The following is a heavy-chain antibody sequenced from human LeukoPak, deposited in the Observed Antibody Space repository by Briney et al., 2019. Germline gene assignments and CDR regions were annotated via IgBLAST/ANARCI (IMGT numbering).Heavy chain of an antibody. CDR3: ARHIYYDSTPDY. V-gene: IGHV4-61*02. Sequence: SQTLSLTCTVSGGSISSGSYYWSWIRQPAGKGLEWIGRIYTSGSTNYNPSLKSRVTISVDTSKNQFSLKLSSVTAADTAVYYCARHIYYDSTPDYWGQGTLVTVSS. J-gene: IGHJ4*02. CDR1: GGSISSGSYY. CDR2: IYTSGST. D-gene: IGHD3-22*01.